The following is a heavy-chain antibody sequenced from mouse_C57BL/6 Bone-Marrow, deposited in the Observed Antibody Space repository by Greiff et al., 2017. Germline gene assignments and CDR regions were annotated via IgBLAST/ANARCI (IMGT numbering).Heavy chain of an antibody. CDR3: AIGTRRAWFAY. Sequence: EVQLQQPGPELVKPGASVKISCKASGYSFTDSNMNWVKQSNGKSLEWIGEINPTYGTTSYNQKFKGKATLTVDQSSSTAYMQLNSLTSEDSAVYYCAIGTRRAWFAYWGQGTLVTVSA. D-gene: IGHD3-3*01. CDR2: INPTYGTT. J-gene: IGHJ3*01. V-gene: IGHV1-39*01. CDR1: GYSFTDSN.